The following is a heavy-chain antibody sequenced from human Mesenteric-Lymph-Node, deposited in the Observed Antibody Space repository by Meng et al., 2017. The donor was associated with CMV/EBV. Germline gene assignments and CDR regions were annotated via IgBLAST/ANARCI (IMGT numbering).Heavy chain of an antibody. CDR3: ARESGSETDYYYYDAMDV. J-gene: IGHJ6*02. V-gene: IGHV1-2*02. D-gene: IGHD1-26*01. CDR2: TDPNSGGT. Sequence: ASVKVPYKPSGYPFSDYYIHGVRQAPGQGLEWMGWTDPNSGGTKYARKFQGRVTMTRDTSISTAYMEVSGLTSDDTALDFCARESGSETDYYYYDAMDVWGQGTTVTVSS. CDR1: GYPFSDYY.